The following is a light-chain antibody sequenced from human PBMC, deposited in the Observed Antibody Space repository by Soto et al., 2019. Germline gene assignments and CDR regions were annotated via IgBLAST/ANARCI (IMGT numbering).Light chain of an antibody. CDR1: QSISSY. J-gene: IGKJ1*01. CDR2: AAS. CDR3: QQSYSTPWA. Sequence: DIQMTQSPSSLSASVGDRVTITCRASQSISSYLSWYQQKPGKAPKLLMYAASSLQSGVPSRFSGSGSGTDFTLTISSLQPEDFATYYCQQSYSTPWAFGQGTKVEIK. V-gene: IGKV1-39*01.